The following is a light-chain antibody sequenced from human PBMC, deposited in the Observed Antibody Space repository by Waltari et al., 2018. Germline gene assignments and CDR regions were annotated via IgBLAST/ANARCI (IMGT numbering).Light chain of an antibody. CDR1: QDISSF. J-gene: IGKJ3*01. V-gene: IGKV1-9*01. CDR3: QQFTTYPIT. CDR2: AAS. Sequence: DIQLTQSPSFLSASVGDRVTITCRASQDISSFLAWYQQQPGGAPKLLIYAASALQSGIPSRFTGSGSGTEFTLTISSLQPEDFATYYCQQFTTYPITFGPGTNVDV.